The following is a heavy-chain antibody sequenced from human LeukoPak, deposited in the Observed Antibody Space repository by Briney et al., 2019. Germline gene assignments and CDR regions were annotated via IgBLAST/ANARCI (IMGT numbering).Heavy chain of an antibody. V-gene: IGHV1-18*01. Sequence: ASVKVSCKASGYTFTSYGINWVRQAPGQGLEWMGWVSPYNGNTNYARKLQGRVTTTTDTSTSTAYMELRSLRSDDTAVYYCARDRVTIWSGYQNFDYWGQGTLVTVSS. CDR3: ARDRVTIWSGYQNFDY. D-gene: IGHD3-3*01. J-gene: IGHJ4*02. CDR2: VSPYNGNT. CDR1: GYTFTSYG.